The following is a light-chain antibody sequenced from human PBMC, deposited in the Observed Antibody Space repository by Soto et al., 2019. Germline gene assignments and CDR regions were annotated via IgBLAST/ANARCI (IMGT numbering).Light chain of an antibody. V-gene: IGKV3-15*01. Sequence: EIVMTQSPATLPVSPGETATLSCRASQSISSDLAWLQQKPGQSPRLLIFGASTRATGIPARFSGGGFGTEFTLTISSLQSEDFEVYYCQQYNNWPRTFGLGTKVDI. CDR2: GAS. CDR3: QQYNNWPRT. J-gene: IGKJ1*01. CDR1: QSISSD.